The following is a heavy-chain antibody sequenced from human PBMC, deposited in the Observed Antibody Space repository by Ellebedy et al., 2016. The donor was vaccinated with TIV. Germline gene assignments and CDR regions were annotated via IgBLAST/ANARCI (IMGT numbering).Heavy chain of an antibody. V-gene: IGHV3-15*01. Sequence: GGSLRLXCAASGFTFSNAWMSWVRQAPGKGLEWVGRIKSKTDGGTTDYAAPVKGRFTISRDDSKNTLYLQMNSLKTEDTAVYYCTSPYPYYYYYGMDVWGQGTTVTVSS. CDR2: IKSKTDGGTT. CDR1: GFTFSNAW. J-gene: IGHJ6*02. CDR3: TSPYPYYYYYGMDV.